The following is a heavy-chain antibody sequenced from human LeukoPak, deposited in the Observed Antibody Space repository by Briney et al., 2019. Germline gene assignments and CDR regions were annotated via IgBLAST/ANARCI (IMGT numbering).Heavy chain of an antibody. Sequence: PGGSLRLSCAASGFTFSSYGMHWVRQAPGKGLEWVAFIRYDGSNKYYADSVKGRFTISKDNSKNTLYLQMNSLRVEDTAVYYCARRAGAYSHPYDYWGQGTLVTVSS. J-gene: IGHJ4*02. D-gene: IGHD4/OR15-4a*01. CDR2: IRYDGSNK. CDR1: GFTFSSYG. CDR3: ARRAGAYSHPYDY. V-gene: IGHV3-30*02.